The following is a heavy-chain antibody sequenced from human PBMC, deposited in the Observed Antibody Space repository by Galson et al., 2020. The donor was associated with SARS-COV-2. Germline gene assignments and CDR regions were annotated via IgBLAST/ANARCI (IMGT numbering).Heavy chain of an antibody. CDR2: ISSDGGNT. D-gene: IGHD2-15*01. Sequence: GGSLRLSCAASGFSFSTHGMHWVRQAPGMGLEWVALISSDGGNTYYGDSVKGRFTISRDNSENTLYLQMNSLRAEDTAVYYCARTHCSGSSCGYYYYGMDVWGQGTTVTV. CDR1: GFSFSTHG. V-gene: IGHV3-30*03. CDR3: ARTHCSGSSCGYYYYGMDV. J-gene: IGHJ6*02.